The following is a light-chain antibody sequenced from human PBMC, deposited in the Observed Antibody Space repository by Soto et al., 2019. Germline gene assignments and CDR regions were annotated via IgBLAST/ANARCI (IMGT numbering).Light chain of an antibody. Sequence: EIVLTQAPGTLALSPGERATLSCRASQSINSFLAWYQQRRGQAPRLLIHGASNRATGIPDRFSGSGSGTDFTLTISSLQPEDFATYYCQHFKSFPITFGQGTRLEIK. CDR2: GAS. V-gene: IGKV3D-15*01. CDR1: QSINSF. CDR3: QHFKSFPIT. J-gene: IGKJ5*01.